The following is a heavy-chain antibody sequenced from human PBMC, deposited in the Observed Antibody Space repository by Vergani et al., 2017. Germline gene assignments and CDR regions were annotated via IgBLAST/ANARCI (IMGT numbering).Heavy chain of an antibody. J-gene: IGHJ4*02. V-gene: IGHV2-5*02. Sequence: QITLKESGPTLVKPTQTLTLTCTFSGFSLSTSGVGVGWIRQPPGKALEWIALIYWADDKRYSPSLKSRLTSTKDTSKNQVVLTMTNMDPVDTATYYCAHRGGGGSSWDFDYWGQGTLVTVSS. D-gene: IGHD6-13*01. CDR3: AHRGGGGSSWDFDY. CDR1: GFSLSTSGVG. CDR2: IYWADDK.